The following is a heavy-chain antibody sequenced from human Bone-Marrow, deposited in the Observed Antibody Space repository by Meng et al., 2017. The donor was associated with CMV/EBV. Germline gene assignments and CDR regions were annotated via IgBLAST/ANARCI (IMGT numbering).Heavy chain of an antibody. J-gene: IGHJ4*02. CDR2: IRYDGSNK. V-gene: IGHV3-30*02. CDR3: AKCSPGYSSSCPSDY. D-gene: IGHD6-13*01. Sequence: GESLKISCAASGFTFSSYGMHWVRQAPGKGLEWVAFIRYDGSNKYYADSVKGRFTISRDNSKNTLYLQMNSLRADDTAVYYCAKCSPGYSSSCPSDYWGQGTLVTVSS. CDR1: GFTFSSYG.